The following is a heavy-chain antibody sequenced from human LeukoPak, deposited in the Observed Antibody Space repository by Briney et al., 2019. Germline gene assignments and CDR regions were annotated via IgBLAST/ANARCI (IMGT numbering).Heavy chain of an antibody. CDR3: ARHHFSQQLSDAFDI. J-gene: IGHJ3*02. Sequence: PSETLSLTCTVSGGSIISYYWSWIRQPPGEGLEWIGYIYYSGSTNYNPSLKSRVTISVDTSKNQFSLKLSSVTAADTAVYYCARHHFSQQLSDAFDIWGQGTMVTVSS. CDR2: IYYSGST. CDR1: GGSIISYY. V-gene: IGHV4-59*08. D-gene: IGHD6-13*01.